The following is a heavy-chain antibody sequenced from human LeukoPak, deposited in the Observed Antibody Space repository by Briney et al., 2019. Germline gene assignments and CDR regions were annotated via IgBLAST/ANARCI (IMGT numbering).Heavy chain of an antibody. CDR1: GGSINSSSAY. V-gene: IGHV4-39*01. D-gene: IGHD5-18*01. Sequence: PSETMSLTCTVSGGSINSSSAYWGSIRQPPGKGMEWIGSIYYSKNTYYNPSLQIRDNISADTSKNQFSLTLVSVSATDTAVYYCVSPRGFSYGYFDYWGQGTLVTVSS. CDR3: VSPRGFSYGYFDY. CDR2: IYYSKNT. J-gene: IGHJ4*02.